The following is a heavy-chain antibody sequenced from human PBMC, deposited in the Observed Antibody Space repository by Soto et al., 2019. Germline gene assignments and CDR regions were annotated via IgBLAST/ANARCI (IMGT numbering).Heavy chain of an antibody. CDR1: GFTVSSDS. V-gene: IGHV3-53*02. Sequence: EVQLVETGGDLIQPGGSLRLSCAASGFTVSSDSMTWVRQAPGKGLEWISIIYSDNNTDYADSVKGRFSISRDTSKNILYLQMKSLRAEDTAEDYCARHYSAMGVWGQGTTVTVSS. CDR2: IYSDNNT. CDR3: ARHYSAMGV. J-gene: IGHJ6*02.